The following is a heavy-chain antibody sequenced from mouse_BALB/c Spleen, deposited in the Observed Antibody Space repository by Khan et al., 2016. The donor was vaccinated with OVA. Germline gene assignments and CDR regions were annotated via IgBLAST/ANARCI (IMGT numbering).Heavy chain of an antibody. V-gene: IGHV5-6*01. J-gene: IGHJ2*01. D-gene: IGHD1-1*01. CDR1: GFTFSSYG. Sequence: EVELVESGGDLVKPGGSPKLSCAASGFTFSSYGMSWVRQTPDKRLEWVATISSGGSYIYYPDSVKGRFTISRDNVKNTLYLQMSSLRSEDTAMYYCARQPGYYGSRSYFDYWGQGTTLTVSS. CDR3: ARQPGYYGSRSYFDY. CDR2: ISSGGSYI.